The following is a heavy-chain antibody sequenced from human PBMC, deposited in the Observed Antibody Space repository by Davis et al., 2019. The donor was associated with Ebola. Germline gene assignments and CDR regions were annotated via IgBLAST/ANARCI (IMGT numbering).Heavy chain of an antibody. J-gene: IGHJ5*02. CDR2: ISGSGGST. Sequence: GESLKISCAASGFTFSSYAMSWVRQAPGKGLEWVSAISGSGGSTYYADSVKGRFPISRDNSKNTLYLQMNSLRAEDTAVYYCARGTTVGWDNWFDPWGQGTLVTVSS. V-gene: IGHV3-23*01. CDR3: ARGTTVGWDNWFDP. D-gene: IGHD4-11*01. CDR1: GFTFSSYA.